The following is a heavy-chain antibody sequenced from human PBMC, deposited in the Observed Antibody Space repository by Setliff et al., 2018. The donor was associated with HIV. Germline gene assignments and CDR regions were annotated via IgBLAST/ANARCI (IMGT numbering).Heavy chain of an antibody. CDR3: ARDGPAAGTDDFDY. CDR1: EFTFTNAW. D-gene: IGHD6-13*01. CDR2: IKQDGSEK. V-gene: IGHV3-7*03. J-gene: IGHJ4*02. Sequence: GGSLRLSCVTSEFTFTNAWMTWVRQAPGKGLEWVANIKQDGSEKCYVDSVKGRFTISRDNAKNSLYLQMNSLRAEDTAVYYCARDGPAAGTDDFDYWGQGTQVTVSS.